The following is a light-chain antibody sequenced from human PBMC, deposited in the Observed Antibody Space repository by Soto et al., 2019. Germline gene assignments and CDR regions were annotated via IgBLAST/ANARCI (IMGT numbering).Light chain of an antibody. V-gene: IGKV1-39*01. Sequence: DIQMTQSPSSLSASVGDRVTITCRSSQSITTYLNWYQQKPGKAPKLLIYAASSLQTGVPSRFSGSGSGTDFTLTISSLLPEDFATNYCQQTYRAPRTFGQGTNLEIK. CDR3: QQTYRAPRT. CDR1: QSITTY. CDR2: AAS. J-gene: IGKJ2*02.